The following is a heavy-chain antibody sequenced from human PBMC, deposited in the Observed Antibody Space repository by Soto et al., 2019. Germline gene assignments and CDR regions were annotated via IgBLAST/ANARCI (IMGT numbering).Heavy chain of an antibody. CDR3: AKDAVVVPAAHFDY. CDR2: ISGSGGST. V-gene: IGHV3-23*01. CDR1: GFTFSSYA. D-gene: IGHD2-2*01. J-gene: IGHJ4*02. Sequence: EVQLLESGGGLVQPGGSRRLSCAASGFTFSSYAMSWVRQAPGKGLESVSAISGSGGSTYYADSVKGRFTISRDNSKNTLYLKMNSLRAEDTAVYYCAKDAVVVPAAHFDYWGQGTLVTVSS.